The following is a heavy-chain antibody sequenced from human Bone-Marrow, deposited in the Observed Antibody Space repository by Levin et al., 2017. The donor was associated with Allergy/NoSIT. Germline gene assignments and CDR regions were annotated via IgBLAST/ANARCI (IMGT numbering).Heavy chain of an antibody. CDR1: GGTFSSYA. V-gene: IGHV1-69*06. Sequence: ASVKVSCKASGGTFSSYAISWVRQAPGQGLEWMGGSIPIFGTANYAQKFQGRVTITADKSTSTAYMELSSLRSEDTAVYYCAISQPNCGGDCYRAFDIWGQGTMVTVSS. CDR2: SIPIFGTA. J-gene: IGHJ3*02. CDR3: AISQPNCGGDCYRAFDI. D-gene: IGHD2-21*02.